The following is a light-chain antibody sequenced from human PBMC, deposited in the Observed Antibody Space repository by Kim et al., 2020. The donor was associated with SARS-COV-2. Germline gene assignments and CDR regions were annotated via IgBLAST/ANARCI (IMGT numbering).Light chain of an antibody. CDR3: QAWDTTVV. V-gene: IGLV3-1*01. CDR2: QDK. Sequence: SYELTQPPSVSVSPGQTASITCSGDQLGDKYVCWYQQRPGQSPVLVIYQDKNRPSGTPERFSGSNSGNTATLTISGTQAMDEADYYCQAWDTTVVFGGGTQLTVL. J-gene: IGLJ2*01. CDR1: QLGDKY.